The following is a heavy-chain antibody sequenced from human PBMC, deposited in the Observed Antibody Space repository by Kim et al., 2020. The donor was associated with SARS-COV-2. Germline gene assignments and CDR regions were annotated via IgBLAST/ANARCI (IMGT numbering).Heavy chain of an antibody. D-gene: IGHD4-17*01. J-gene: IGHJ4*02. CDR1: GFSFNNYA. V-gene: IGHV3-23*01. CDR3: AKVEGYGDYVGGFDY. Sequence: GGSLRLSCAASGFSFNNYAMAWVRQIPGKGLEWVSSIIIGGERYYADSVKGRFTISRDNSRSTIYLQMNSLGVEDTALYYCAKVEGYGDYVGGFDYWGQGTPVTVSS. CDR2: IIIGGER.